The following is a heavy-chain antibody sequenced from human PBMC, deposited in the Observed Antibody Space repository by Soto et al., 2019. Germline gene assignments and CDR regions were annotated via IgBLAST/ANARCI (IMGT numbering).Heavy chain of an antibody. D-gene: IGHD4-4*01. CDR3: AGGNTYSDYINY. Sequence: QLQLQESGPGLVKPSETLSLTCTVSGDSISSSIYYWAWIRQPPGKGLEWIGTISYSGSTYYNPSLQSRVTISVDTSKNQFSLKLNSVTAADTAVYYCAGGNTYSDYINYWGQGTLVTVSS. CDR1: GDSISSSIYY. J-gene: IGHJ4*02. V-gene: IGHV4-39*01. CDR2: ISYSGST.